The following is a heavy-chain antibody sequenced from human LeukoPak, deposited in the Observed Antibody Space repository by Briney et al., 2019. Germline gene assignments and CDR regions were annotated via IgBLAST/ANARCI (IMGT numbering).Heavy chain of an antibody. Sequence: GGSLRLSCAASGFTFSSYGMHWVRQAPGKGLEWVAVISYDGSNKYYADSVKGRFTISRDNSKNTLYLQMNSLRAEDTAVYYCAKDIVVVVAATTYNWFDPWGQGTLVTVSS. J-gene: IGHJ5*02. CDR2: ISYDGSNK. D-gene: IGHD2-15*01. CDR1: GFTFSSYG. CDR3: AKDIVVVVAATTYNWFDP. V-gene: IGHV3-30*18.